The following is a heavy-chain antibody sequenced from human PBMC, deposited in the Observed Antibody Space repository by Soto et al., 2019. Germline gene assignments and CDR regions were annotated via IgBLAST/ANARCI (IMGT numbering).Heavy chain of an antibody. CDR3: ATEDYYDSSGYYYFGN. V-gene: IGHV4-31*03. D-gene: IGHD3-22*01. CDR1: GGSISSGGYY. Sequence: QVQLQESGPGLVKPSQTLSLTCTVSGGSISSGGYYWSWIRQHPGKGLEWIGYIYYSGSTYYNPALKSRVTKSVDTSKNQFALKLSSVTAADTAVYYCATEDYYDSSGYYYFGNWGQGTLVTVSS. J-gene: IGHJ4*02. CDR2: IYYSGST.